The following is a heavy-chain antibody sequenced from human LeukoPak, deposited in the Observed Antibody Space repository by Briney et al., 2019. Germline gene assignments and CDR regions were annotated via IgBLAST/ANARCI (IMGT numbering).Heavy chain of an antibody. CDR3: ARDLAAVAGPHWYFDL. D-gene: IGHD6-19*01. V-gene: IGHV3-66*01. CDR1: GFTVSSTY. J-gene: IGHJ2*01. Sequence: GGSLRLSCAASGFTVSSTYMTWVRQAPGKGLEWASVIYLGGRTDYADSVKGRFTISRDNSKNMLYLQMNSLRVADTAVYYCARDLAAVAGPHWYFDLWGRGTLVTVSS. CDR2: IYLGGRT.